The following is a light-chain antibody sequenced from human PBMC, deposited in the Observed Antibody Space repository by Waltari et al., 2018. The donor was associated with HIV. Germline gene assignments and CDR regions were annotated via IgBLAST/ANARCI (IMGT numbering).Light chain of an antibody. J-gene: IGLJ1*01. CDR1: SSDVGGYNY. Sequence: QSALTQPASVSGSPGQSITISCTGTSSDVGGYNYVSWYQQHPGKAPKLMLYDVSNRPSVVSSRCAGSTSGNTASRSISGVKAEDEAGYYWSSYTSTYVFGTGTKVTVL. CDR3: SSYTSTYV. CDR2: DVS. V-gene: IGLV2-14*01.